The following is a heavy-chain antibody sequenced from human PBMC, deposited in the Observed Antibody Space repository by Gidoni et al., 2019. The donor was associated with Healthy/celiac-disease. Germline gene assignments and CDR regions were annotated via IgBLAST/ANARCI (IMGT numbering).Heavy chain of an antibody. V-gene: IGHV4-61*02. CDR2: IYTSGST. CDR1: GGSISSGSYY. Sequence: QVQLQESGPGLVKPPQTLSLTCTVSGGSISSGSYYWSWIRQPAGKGLAWIGRIYTSGSTNYNPSLKSRVTISVDTSKNQFSLKLSSVTAADTAVYYCAREYSSGYFTTSGSFDYWGQGTLVTVSS. J-gene: IGHJ4*02. D-gene: IGHD6-19*01. CDR3: AREYSSGYFTTSGSFDY.